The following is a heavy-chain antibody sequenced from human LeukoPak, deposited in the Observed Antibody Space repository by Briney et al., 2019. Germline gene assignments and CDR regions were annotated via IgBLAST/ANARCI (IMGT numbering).Heavy chain of an antibody. J-gene: IGHJ4*02. CDR1: GYTFTSYG. D-gene: IGHD3-10*01. CDR2: ISAYNGNT. CDR3: ARRHNDYGSGSYLDY. Sequence: ASVKVSCKASGYTFTSYGISRVRQAPGQGLEWMGWISAYNGNTNYAQKLQGRVTMTTDTSTSTAYMELRSLRFNDTTVYYCARRHNDYGSGSYLDYWGQGTLVTVSS. V-gene: IGHV1-18*01.